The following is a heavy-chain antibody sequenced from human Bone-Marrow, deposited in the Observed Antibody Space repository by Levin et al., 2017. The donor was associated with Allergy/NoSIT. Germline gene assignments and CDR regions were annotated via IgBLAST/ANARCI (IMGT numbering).Heavy chain of an antibody. J-gene: IGHJ6*03. CDR2: IYYNGKS. V-gene: IGHV4-59*01. D-gene: IGHD4-23*01. CDR3: ARAIPSGGNSYYYYYMDV. CDR1: GGSISSYY. Sequence: SSETLSLTCTVSGGSISSYYWTWIRQAPEKRLEWIGYIYYNGKSNYNPSLKTRVSISIDTSKNLFSLSLSSVTAADSAIYYCARAIPSGGNSYYYYYMDVWGKGITVTVSS.